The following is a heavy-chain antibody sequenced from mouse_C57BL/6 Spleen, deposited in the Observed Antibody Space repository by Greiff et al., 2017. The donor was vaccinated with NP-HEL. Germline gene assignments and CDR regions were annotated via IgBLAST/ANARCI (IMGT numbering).Heavy chain of an antibody. CDR3: ARDSTLFAY. CDR1: GYSITSGYY. D-gene: IGHD5-1*01. J-gene: IGHJ3*01. CDR2: ISYDGSN. V-gene: IGHV3-6*01. Sequence: VQLKESGPGLVKPSQSLSLTCSVTGYSITSGYYWNWIRQFPGNKLEWMGYISYDGSNNYNPSLKNRISITRDTSKNQFFLKLNSVTTEDTATYYCARDSTLFAYWGQGTLVTVSA.